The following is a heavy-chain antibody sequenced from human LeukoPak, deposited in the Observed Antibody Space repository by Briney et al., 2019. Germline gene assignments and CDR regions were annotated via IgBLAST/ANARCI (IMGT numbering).Heavy chain of an antibody. CDR1: GFTFSSYS. CDR3: ARDYSGYDLFDY. V-gene: IGHV3-21*01. J-gene: IGHJ4*02. D-gene: IGHD5-12*01. Sequence: GGSLRLSCAASGFTFSSYSMNCVRQAPGKGLEWVSSISSSSSYIYYADSVKGRFTISRDNAKNSLYLQMNSLRAGDTAVYYCARDYSGYDLFDYWGQGTLVTVSS. CDR2: ISSSSSYI.